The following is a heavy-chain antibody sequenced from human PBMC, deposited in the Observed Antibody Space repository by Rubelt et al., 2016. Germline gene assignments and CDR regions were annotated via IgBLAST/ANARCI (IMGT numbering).Heavy chain of an antibody. D-gene: IGHD3/OR15-3a*01. J-gene: IGHJ6*02. CDR2: ISGDSRTI. CDR3: ARGRDWNYDGMDV. Sequence: GKGLEWVSYISGDSRTIYYADSVKGRFTISRDNSKNTLYLQMNSLRAEDTAVYYCARGRDWNYDGMDVWGQGTTVTVSS. V-gene: IGHV3-48*01.